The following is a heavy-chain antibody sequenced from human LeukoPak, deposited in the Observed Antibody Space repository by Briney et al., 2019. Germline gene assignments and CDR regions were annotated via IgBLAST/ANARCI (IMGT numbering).Heavy chain of an antibody. D-gene: IGHD4-17*01. CDR2: IKPDGSDS. CDR1: GFTFSAFW. J-gene: IGHJ4*02. CDR3: ARLFGGVTTFDY. Sequence: QPGGSLRLSCAASGFTFSAFWMSWVRQGPGKGLEWVASIKPDGSDSHHVDSVMGRFTISRDNAKNLLYLQVNSLSAEDTAVYYCARLFGGVTTFDYWGQGALVTVSS. V-gene: IGHV3-7*01.